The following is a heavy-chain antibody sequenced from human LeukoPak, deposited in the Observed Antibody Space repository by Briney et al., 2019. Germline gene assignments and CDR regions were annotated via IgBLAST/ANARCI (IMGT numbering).Heavy chain of an antibody. CDR3: AKGNILTGPPDS. V-gene: IGHV3-43*01. CDR1: GFTFDDYT. J-gene: IGHJ4*02. Sequence: GGSLRLSCAASGFTFDDYTMHWVRQPPGKGLERVSLINWDGDITEYADSVKGRFTISRDNSKNSLFLQMNSLRTEDTALYYCAKGNILTGPPDSWGQGTLVTVSS. D-gene: IGHD3-9*01. CDR2: INWDGDIT.